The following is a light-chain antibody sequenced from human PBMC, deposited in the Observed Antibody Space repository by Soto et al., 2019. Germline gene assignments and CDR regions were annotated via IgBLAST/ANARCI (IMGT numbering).Light chain of an antibody. V-gene: IGKV3-20*01. CDR2: GAS. CDR1: QSVSSSY. Sequence: EIVLTQSPGTVSLSPGERATLSCRASQSVSSSYLAWYQQKPGQAPRLLIYGASSRATGIPDRFSGSGSGTDFTLTISRLEPEDFAVYYCQQYGSSPLTFGGGTNVDIK. CDR3: QQYGSSPLT. J-gene: IGKJ4*01.